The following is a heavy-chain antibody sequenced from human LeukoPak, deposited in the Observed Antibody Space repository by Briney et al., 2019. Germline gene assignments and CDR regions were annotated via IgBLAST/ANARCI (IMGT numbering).Heavy chain of an antibody. J-gene: IGHJ4*02. CDR3: AKDMYDFGDY. Sequence: GGSLRLSCAASGFTFSSHAMNWVRQAPGKVREWVSGISSSGGSTYYADSVKGRFTISRDNSKNTLYLQMNSLRAEDTAVYYCAKDMYDFGDYWGQGTLVTVSS. V-gene: IGHV3-23*01. CDR2: ISSSGGST. D-gene: IGHD3-3*01. CDR1: GFTFSSHA.